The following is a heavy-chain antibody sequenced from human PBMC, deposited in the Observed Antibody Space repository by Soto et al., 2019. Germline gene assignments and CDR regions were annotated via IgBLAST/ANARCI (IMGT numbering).Heavy chain of an antibody. J-gene: IGHJ4*02. CDR1: GGSVSSGSYY. D-gene: IGHD3-16*01. CDR2: IYYSGST. V-gene: IGHV4-61*01. CDR3: ARDGRYAYYFDY. Sequence: SETLSLTCTVSGGSVSSGSYYWSWIRQPPGKGLEWMGYIYYSGSTNYNPSLKSRVTISVDTSKNQFSLKLSSVTAADTDVYYCARDGRYAYYFDYWGQGTLVTVSS.